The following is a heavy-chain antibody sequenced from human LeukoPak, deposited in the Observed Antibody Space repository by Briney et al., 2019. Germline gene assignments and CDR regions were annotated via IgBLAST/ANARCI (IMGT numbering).Heavy chain of an antibody. J-gene: IGHJ3*02. Sequence: SETLSLTCTVSGGSISSYYWSWIRQPPGKGLEWIGYIYYSGSTNYNPSLKSRVTISVDTSKNQFSLKLSSVTAADTAVYYCASCGLGYCSGGACGAFDIWGQGTMVTVSS. V-gene: IGHV4-59*01. CDR2: IYYSGST. CDR1: GGSISSYY. CDR3: ASCGLGYCSGGACGAFDI. D-gene: IGHD2-15*01.